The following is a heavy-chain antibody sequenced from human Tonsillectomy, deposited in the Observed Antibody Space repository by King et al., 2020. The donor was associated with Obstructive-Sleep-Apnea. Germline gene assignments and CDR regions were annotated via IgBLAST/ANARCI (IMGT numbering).Heavy chain of an antibody. CDR1: GLIFSSYA. Sequence: VQLVESGGGVVQPGRPLRLSCAASGLIFSSYAMHWVRQAPGKGLEWVAVITYDGRNKYYADSVKGRFTISRDNSKNTLYLQMNSLRAEDTAIYYCARERPYPTGGSGEDAFDIWGQGTMVTVSS. CDR2: ITYDGRNK. V-gene: IGHV3-30*04. CDR3: ARERPYPTGGSGEDAFDI. D-gene: IGHD4-11*01. J-gene: IGHJ3*02.